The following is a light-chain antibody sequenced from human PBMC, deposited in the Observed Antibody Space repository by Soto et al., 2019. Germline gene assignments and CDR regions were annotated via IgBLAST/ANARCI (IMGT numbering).Light chain of an antibody. Sequence: EIVLTQSPGTLSLSPGERATLSCRASQSVSSSYLAWYQQKPGQAPRLLIYGASSRATGIPDRFSGSGSGTDFTLTISRLEPEDFAVYYCQQYNSWLWTFGQGTKVDIK. J-gene: IGKJ1*01. CDR3: QQYNSWLWT. CDR1: QSVSSSY. V-gene: IGKV3-20*01. CDR2: GAS.